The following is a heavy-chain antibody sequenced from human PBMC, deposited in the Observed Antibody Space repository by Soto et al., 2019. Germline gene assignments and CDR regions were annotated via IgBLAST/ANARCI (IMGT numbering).Heavy chain of an antibody. J-gene: IGHJ6*03. D-gene: IGHD1-1*01. CDR1: GYTFTSYD. Sequence: GASVKVSCKASGYTFTSYDINWVRQATGQGLEWMGWMNPNSGNTGYAQKFQGRVTMTRNTSISTAYMELSSLRSEDTAVYYCARVGRAYYYYYMDVWGKGTTVTVSS. CDR3: ARVGRAYYYYYMDV. V-gene: IGHV1-8*01. CDR2: MNPNSGNT.